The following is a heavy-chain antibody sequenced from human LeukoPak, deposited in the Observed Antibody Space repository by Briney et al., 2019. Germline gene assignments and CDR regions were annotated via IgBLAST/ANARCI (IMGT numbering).Heavy chain of an antibody. Sequence: SETLSLTCAVYGGSFSGYYWSWIRQPPGKGLEWIGEINHSGSTNYNPSLKSRVTISVDTSKNQFSLKLSSVTAADTAVYYCARNRISEVKYCSSTGCYAGGAFDIWGQGTMVTVSS. CDR2: INHSGST. V-gene: IGHV4-34*01. D-gene: IGHD2-2*01. CDR3: ARNRISEVKYCSSTGCYAGGAFDI. J-gene: IGHJ3*02. CDR1: GGSFSGYY.